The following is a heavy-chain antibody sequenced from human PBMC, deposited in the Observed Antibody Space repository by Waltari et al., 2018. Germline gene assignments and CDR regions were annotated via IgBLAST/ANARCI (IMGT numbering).Heavy chain of an antibody. J-gene: IGHJ4*02. CDR1: GFTFSSYG. CDR3: AKLWFGEVDY. CDR2: IWYDGSNK. D-gene: IGHD3-10*01. Sequence: QVQLVESGGGVVQPGRSLRLSCAASGFTFSSYGMHWVRQAPGKGLEWVAVIWYDGSNKYYADSVKGRLTISRDNSKNTLYLQMNSLRAEDTAMYYCAKLWFGEVDYWGQGTLVTVSS. V-gene: IGHV3-30*18.